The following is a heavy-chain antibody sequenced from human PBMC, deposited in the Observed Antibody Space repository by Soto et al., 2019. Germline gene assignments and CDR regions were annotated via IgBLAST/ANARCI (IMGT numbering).Heavy chain of an antibody. Sequence: PSETLSLTCTVSGGSISSGGYYWIWIRQHPGKGLEWIGYIYYSGSTYYNPSLKSRVTISVDTSKNQFSLKLSSVTAADTAVYYCARDRGNYGGTTAWFDPWGQGTLVTVSS. J-gene: IGHJ5*02. D-gene: IGHD4-17*01. CDR1: GGSISSGGYY. V-gene: IGHV4-31*03. CDR2: IYYSGST. CDR3: ARDRGNYGGTTAWFDP.